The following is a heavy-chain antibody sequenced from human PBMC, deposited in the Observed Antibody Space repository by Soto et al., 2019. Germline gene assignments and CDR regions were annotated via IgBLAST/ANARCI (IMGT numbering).Heavy chain of an antibody. D-gene: IGHD6-13*01. CDR3: AKDQGLAVAAAGTFGYFDY. V-gene: IGHV3-30*18. Sequence: PGGSLRLSCAASGFTFSSYGMHWVRQAPGKGLEWVAVISYDGSNKYYADYVKGRFTISRDNSKNMLYLQMNNLRAEDTAVYFCAKDQGLAVAAAGTFGYFDYWGQGTLVTVSS. J-gene: IGHJ4*02. CDR2: ISYDGSNK. CDR1: GFTFSSYG.